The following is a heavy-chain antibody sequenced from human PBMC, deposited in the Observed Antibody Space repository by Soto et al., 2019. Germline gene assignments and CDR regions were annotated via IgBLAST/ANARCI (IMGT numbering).Heavy chain of an antibody. J-gene: IGHJ6*02. CDR1: GGTFSSYA. V-gene: IGHV1-69*13. CDR3: ARRMVLRFLETSTYYYGMDV. Sequence: GASVKVSCKASGGTFSSYAISWVRQAPGQGLEWMGGIIPIFGTANYAQKFQGRVTITADESTSTAYMELSSLRSEDTAVYYCARRMVLRFLETSTYYYGMDVWGQGTTVTVSS. CDR2: IIPIFGTA. D-gene: IGHD3-3*01.